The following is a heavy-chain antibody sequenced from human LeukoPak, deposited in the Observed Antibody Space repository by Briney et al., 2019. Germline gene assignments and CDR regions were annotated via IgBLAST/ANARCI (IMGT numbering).Heavy chain of an antibody. D-gene: IGHD6-6*01. Sequence: GGSLRLSCAASGFTFSSHCMNWARQAPGKGLEWVANIKQDGSEKYYVDSVKGRFTISRDNAKNSLYLQMNSLRAEDTAVYYCARGRPSIAASFDPWGQGTLVTVSS. J-gene: IGHJ5*02. CDR3: ARGRPSIAASFDP. CDR1: GFTFSSHC. CDR2: IKQDGSEK. V-gene: IGHV3-7*03.